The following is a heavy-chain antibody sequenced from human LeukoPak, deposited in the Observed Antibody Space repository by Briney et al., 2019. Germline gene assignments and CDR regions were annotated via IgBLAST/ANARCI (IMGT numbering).Heavy chain of an antibody. CDR1: GFTFSNFW. V-gene: IGHV3-21*01. D-gene: IGHD3-22*01. CDR3: ARDWNSSGYYYFDY. Sequence: GGSLRLSCAVSGFTFSNFWMSWVRQAPGKGLEWVSSISSSSSYIYYADSVKGRFTISRDNAKNSLYLQMNSLRAEDTAVYYCARDWNSSGYYYFDYWGQGTLVTVSS. J-gene: IGHJ4*02. CDR2: ISSSSSYI.